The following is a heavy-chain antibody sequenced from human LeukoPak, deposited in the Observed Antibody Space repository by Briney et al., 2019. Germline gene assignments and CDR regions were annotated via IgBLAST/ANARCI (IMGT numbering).Heavy chain of an antibody. CDR1: GFTFNTFP. D-gene: IGHD6-13*01. V-gene: IGHV3-30*01. J-gene: IGHJ4*02. CDR2: ISYDGSYE. CDR3: AKGAAAGTWGTSFDS. Sequence: GGSLRPSCAASGFTFNTFPMHWVRQAPGKGLEWVAVISYDGSYEYYAESVKGRFTISRDNSKNTLYLQINSLRAEDTAVYYCAKGAAAGTWGTSFDSWGQGTLVTVTS.